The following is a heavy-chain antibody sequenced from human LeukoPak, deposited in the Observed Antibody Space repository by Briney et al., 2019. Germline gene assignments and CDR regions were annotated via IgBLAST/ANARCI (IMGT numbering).Heavy chain of an antibody. CDR3: AKYVSYYYDSRGYYPPQGYFDY. D-gene: IGHD3-22*01. J-gene: IGHJ4*02. CDR2: ISGSGGST. V-gene: IGHV3-23*01. CDR1: GFTFSSYW. Sequence: GGSLRLSCAASGFTFSSYWMSWVRQAPGKGLEWVSAISGSGGSTYYADSVKGRFTISRDNSKSTVYLQMNSLRAEDTAVYYCAKYVSYYYDSRGYYPPQGYFDYWGQGTLVTVSS.